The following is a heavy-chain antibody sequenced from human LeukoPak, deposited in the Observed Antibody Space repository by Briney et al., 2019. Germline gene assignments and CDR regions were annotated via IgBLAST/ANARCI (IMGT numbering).Heavy chain of an antibody. CDR2: MKEDGTEV. CDR1: GFAFQYYW. D-gene: IGHD1-26*01. Sequence: PGGSLRLSRAASGFAFQYYWMAWVRQAPGKGLEWVAHMKEDGTEVYYLDSVRGRFTISKNDAKSSLFLQMNSLTAEDTALYYCVRGGWELDFWGQGTLVTVSS. J-gene: IGHJ4*02. V-gene: IGHV3-7*01. CDR3: VRGGWELDF.